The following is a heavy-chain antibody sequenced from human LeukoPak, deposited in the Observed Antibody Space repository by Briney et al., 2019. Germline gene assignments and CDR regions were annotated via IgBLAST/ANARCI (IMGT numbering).Heavy chain of an antibody. D-gene: IGHD6-19*01. Sequence: PGGSLRLSCAVSGFTVNNNFMNWVRQAPGKGLEGVSIIYSGGSTYYADSVKGRFTISRDNSENTLYLQMNSLRAEDTAVYYCASAYTSGHFDSWGQGALVTVSS. CDR3: ASAYTSGHFDS. J-gene: IGHJ4*02. CDR2: IYSGGST. CDR1: GFTVNNNF. V-gene: IGHV3-66*01.